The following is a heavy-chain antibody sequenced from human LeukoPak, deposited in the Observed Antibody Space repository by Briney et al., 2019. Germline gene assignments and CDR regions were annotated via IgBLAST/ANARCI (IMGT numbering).Heavy chain of an antibody. CDR3: ASLLWFGESSPFDP. J-gene: IGHJ5*02. CDR2: INPSGGST. V-gene: IGHV1-46*01. Sequence: ASVKVSCKASGYTFTSYYMHWVRQAPGQGLEWMGIINPSGGSTSYAQKFQGRVTMTTETSTNTAYMELRSLRSDDTAVYYCASLLWFGESSPFDPWGQGTLVIVSS. D-gene: IGHD3-10*01. CDR1: GYTFTSYY.